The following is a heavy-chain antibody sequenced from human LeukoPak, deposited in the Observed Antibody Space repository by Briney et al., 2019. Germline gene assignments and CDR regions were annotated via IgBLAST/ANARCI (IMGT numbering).Heavy chain of an antibody. Sequence: GAPVKVSCKASGYTFTSYDISWVRQATGQGLEWMGWMNPNSGNTGYAQKFQGRITMTRDTSITTAYMELSSLKSEDTAVYYCALGRNFLYYFDYWGQGTLVTVSS. J-gene: IGHJ4*02. V-gene: IGHV1-8*01. D-gene: IGHD2/OR15-2a*01. CDR2: MNPNSGNT. CDR3: ALGRNFLYYFDY. CDR1: GYTFTSYD.